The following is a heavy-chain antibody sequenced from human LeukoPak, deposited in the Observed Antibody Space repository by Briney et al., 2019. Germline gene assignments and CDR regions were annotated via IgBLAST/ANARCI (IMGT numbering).Heavy chain of an antibody. CDR3: ARGPRIAVAGYYYYGMDV. CDR1: GGSISSSNW. J-gene: IGHJ6*04. Sequence: SGTLSLTCAVSGGSISSSNWWRWVRRPPGKGLEWIGYIYYSGSTNYNPSLKSRVTISVDTSKDHFPLRLSSVTAAHTAVYYCARGPRIAVAGYYYYGMDVWGKGTTVRVSS. V-gene: IGHV4-4*02. CDR2: IYYSGST. D-gene: IGHD6-19*01.